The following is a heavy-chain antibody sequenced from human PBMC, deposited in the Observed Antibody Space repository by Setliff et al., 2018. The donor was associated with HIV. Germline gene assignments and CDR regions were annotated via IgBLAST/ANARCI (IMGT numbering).Heavy chain of an antibody. Sequence: SETLSLTCTVSGGSISSGIYYWTWIRQPAGKGLEWTGHIYTSGSAKYNPSLKSRVAISVDTSKNQFSLKLSSVTAADTSVYYCARSWGSSSGYYYNGMDVWGQGTTVTV. V-gene: IGHV4-61*09. CDR2: IYTSGSA. J-gene: IGHJ6*02. D-gene: IGHD6-6*01. CDR3: ARSWGSSSGYYYNGMDV. CDR1: GGSISSGIYY.